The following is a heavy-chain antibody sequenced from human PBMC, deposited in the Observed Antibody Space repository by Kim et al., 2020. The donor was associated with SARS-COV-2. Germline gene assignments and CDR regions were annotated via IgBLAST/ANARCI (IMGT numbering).Heavy chain of an antibody. V-gene: IGHV3-74*01. CDR3: AKPIAVTGTGGFDP. Sequence: ADSVKGRFTISRDNAKNTLYLQMTSLRVEDTAVYYCAKPIAVTGTGGFDPWGQGTLVTVSS. J-gene: IGHJ5*02. D-gene: IGHD6-19*01.